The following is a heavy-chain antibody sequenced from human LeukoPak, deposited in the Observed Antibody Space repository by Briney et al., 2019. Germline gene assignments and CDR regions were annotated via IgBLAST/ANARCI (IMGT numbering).Heavy chain of an antibody. D-gene: IGHD6-19*01. CDR3: ARGTLYSGWSYYFDY. CDR2: IYYSGTT. Sequence: SETLSLTCTVSGGSISSSSYYWGWIRQPPGKGLEWIGSIYYSGTTYYNPSLKSRVTISVDMSKNHFSLRLSSVTAADTAMYYCARGTLYSGWSYYFDYWGQGSQVTVSS. CDR1: GGSISSSSYY. V-gene: IGHV4-39*07. J-gene: IGHJ4*02.